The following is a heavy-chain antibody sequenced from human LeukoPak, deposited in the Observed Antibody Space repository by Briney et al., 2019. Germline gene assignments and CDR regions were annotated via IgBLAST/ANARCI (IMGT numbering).Heavy chain of an antibody. CDR3: ARDVYSSGWYDYDY. CDR2: ISTSSNYI. Sequence: PGGSLRLSCAASGFTFSSYSMNWVRQAPGKGLEWVSSISTSSNYIYYTDSVKGRFAISRDNAKNSLYLQMNSLRAEDTAVYYCARDVYSSGWYDYDYWGQGTLGTVSA. V-gene: IGHV3-21*01. CDR1: GFTFSSYS. J-gene: IGHJ4*02. D-gene: IGHD6-19*01.